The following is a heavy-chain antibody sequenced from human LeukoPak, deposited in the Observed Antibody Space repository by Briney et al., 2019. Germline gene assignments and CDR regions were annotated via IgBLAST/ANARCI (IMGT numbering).Heavy chain of an antibody. CDR1: GFTFVSYW. D-gene: IGHD5-18*01. V-gene: IGHV3-74*01. J-gene: IGHJ4*02. Sequence: GGSLRLSCAASGFTFVSYWMHWVRQAPGKGLVWVSRINGYGSSTAQADSVKGRFTISRDNAKNTLYLQMNSLRAEDTAVYYCARDAPGNTALDYWGEGTLVTVSS. CDR3: ARDAPGNTALDY. CDR2: INGYGSST.